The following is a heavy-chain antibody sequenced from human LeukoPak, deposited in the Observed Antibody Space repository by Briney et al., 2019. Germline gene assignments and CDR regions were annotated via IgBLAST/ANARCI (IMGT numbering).Heavy chain of an antibody. D-gene: IGHD5-18*01. CDR2: ITSGSGNT. J-gene: IGHJ2*01. CDR1: GFXFKDYY. V-gene: IGHV3-11*03. Sequence: GGSLRLSCAASGFXFKDYYISWIRQAPGKGLEWVSDITSGSGNTDYADSVRGRFTISRENAKNSLYLQMNSLRAEDTAVYYCARDTGWYFDLWGRGTLVTVSS. CDR3: ARDTGWYFDL.